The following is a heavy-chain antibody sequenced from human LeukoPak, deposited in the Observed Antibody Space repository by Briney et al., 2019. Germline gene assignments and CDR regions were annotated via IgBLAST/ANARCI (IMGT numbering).Heavy chain of an antibody. V-gene: IGHV4-59*11. J-gene: IGHJ4*02. CDR2: IYYSGST. Sequence: SETLSLTCTVSGGSISSHYWSCIRQPPGKGLEWSGDIYYSGSTNYNPSVKSRVTISVDTSKNQFSLKLSSVTAADTAVYYCAGASYDSSGVHWGQGTLVTVSS. CDR1: GGSISSHY. D-gene: IGHD3-22*01. CDR3: AGASYDSSGVH.